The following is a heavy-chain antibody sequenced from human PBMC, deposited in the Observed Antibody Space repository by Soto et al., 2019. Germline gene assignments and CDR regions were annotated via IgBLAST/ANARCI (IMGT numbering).Heavy chain of an antibody. CDR1: GFTFDDYA. Sequence: EVQLVESGGGLVQPGRSLRLSCAASGFTFDDYAMHWVRQVPGKGLEWVSGISWNSGNIDYADSVKGRFAISRDNAKNALFLQMSSLRVEDTALYYCVKDGRRYGDFFNPLLDYWGQGTLVTVSS. D-gene: IGHD4-17*01. V-gene: IGHV3-9*01. CDR3: VKDGRRYGDFFNPLLDY. J-gene: IGHJ4*02. CDR2: ISWNSGNI.